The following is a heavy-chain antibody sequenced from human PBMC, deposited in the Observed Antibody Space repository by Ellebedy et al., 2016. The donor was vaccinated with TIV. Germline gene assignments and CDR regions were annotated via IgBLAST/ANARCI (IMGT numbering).Heavy chain of an antibody. D-gene: IGHD3-22*01. V-gene: IGHV4-34*01. CDR2: VNHSGST. Sequence: MPSETLSLTCAVYGGSFSGYYWSWICQPPGKGLEWIGEVNHSGSTNYNPSLKSRVTISVDTSKNQFSLKLSSVTAADTAVYYCARFITMVVVVMPSDAFDIWGQGTMVTVSS. CDR3: ARFITMVVVVMPSDAFDI. J-gene: IGHJ3*02. CDR1: GGSFSGYY.